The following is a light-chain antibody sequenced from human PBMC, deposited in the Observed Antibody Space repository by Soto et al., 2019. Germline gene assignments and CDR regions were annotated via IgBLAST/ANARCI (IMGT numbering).Light chain of an antibody. Sequence: EIVLTQSPATLSLSPGERATLSCRASQSVSSYLAWYQQKPGQAPRLLIYDASNRATGIPARFSGSGSGTDFTLTISSLEPEDFAVYYCQQYNSYPWTFGQGTKVEI. CDR2: DAS. CDR3: QQYNSYPWT. J-gene: IGKJ1*01. V-gene: IGKV3-11*01. CDR1: QSVSSY.